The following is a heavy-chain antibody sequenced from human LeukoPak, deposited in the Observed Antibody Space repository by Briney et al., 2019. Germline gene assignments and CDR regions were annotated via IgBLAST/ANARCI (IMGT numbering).Heavy chain of an antibody. J-gene: IGHJ4*02. D-gene: IGHD6-6*01. CDR3: AKPNRIWSSSPEHFDY. CDR2: IRYDGSNK. V-gene: IGHV3-30*02. CDR1: GFTFSSYG. Sequence: PGGSLRLSCAASGFTFSSYGMHWVRQAPGKGLEWVAFIRYDGSNKYYADSVKGRFTISRDNSKNTLYLQMNSLRAEDTAVYYCAKPNRIWSSSPEHFDYWGQGTLVTVSS.